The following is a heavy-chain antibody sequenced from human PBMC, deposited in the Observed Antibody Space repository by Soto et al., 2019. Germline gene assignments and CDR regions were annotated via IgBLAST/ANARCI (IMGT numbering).Heavy chain of an antibody. CDR3: ARELSPITIVGVVHVGMDV. CDR2: INAGNGNT. V-gene: IGHV1-3*01. D-gene: IGHD3-3*01. Sequence: ASVKVSCKASGYTFTSYAMHWVRQAPGQRLEWMGWINAGNGNTKYSQKFQGRVTITRDTSASTAYMELSSLRSEDTAVYYCARELSPITIVGVVHVGMDVWGQGTTVTVSS. CDR1: GYTFTSYA. J-gene: IGHJ6*02.